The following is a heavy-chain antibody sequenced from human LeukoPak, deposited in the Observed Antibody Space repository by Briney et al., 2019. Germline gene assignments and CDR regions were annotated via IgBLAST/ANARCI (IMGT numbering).Heavy chain of an antibody. D-gene: IGHD3-22*01. V-gene: IGHV4-39*07. CDR1: GDSISSSSSY. CDR2: IYYSGST. Sequence: SETLSLTCTVSGDSISSSSSYWGWIRQPPGKGLEWIGSIYYSGSTYYNPSLKSRVTISVDTSKNQFSLKLSSVTAADTAVYYCARDTRYYYDSSGYQTLDYWGQGTLVTVSS. J-gene: IGHJ4*02. CDR3: ARDTRYYYDSSGYQTLDY.